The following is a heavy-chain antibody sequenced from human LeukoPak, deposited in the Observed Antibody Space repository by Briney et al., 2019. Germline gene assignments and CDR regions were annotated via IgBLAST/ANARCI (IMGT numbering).Heavy chain of an antibody. CDR2: ISGSGGST. Sequence: GGSLRLSCAASGFTFSSYAMSWVRQAPGKGLEWVSAISGSGGSTYYADSVKGRFTISRDNSKNTLYLQMNSLRAEDTAVYYCARDPSYSSGYFDYWGQGTLVTVSS. CDR1: GFTFSSYA. D-gene: IGHD6-19*01. CDR3: ARDPSYSSGYFDY. J-gene: IGHJ4*02. V-gene: IGHV3-23*01.